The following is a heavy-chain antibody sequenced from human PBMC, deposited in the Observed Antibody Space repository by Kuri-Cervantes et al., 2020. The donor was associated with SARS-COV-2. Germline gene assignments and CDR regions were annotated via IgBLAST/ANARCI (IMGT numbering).Heavy chain of an antibody. J-gene: IGHJ3*02. D-gene: IGHD6-13*01. V-gene: IGHV1-2*02. Sequence: ASVKVSCKGFGYSFTSYWIGWVRQAPGQGLEWMGWINPNSGGTNYAQKFQGRVTMTRDTSISTAYMELSRLRSDDTAVYYCARDLGPNSSSWQFDIWGQGTMVTVSS. CDR3: ARDLGPNSSSWQFDI. CDR2: INPNSGGT. CDR1: GYSFTSYW.